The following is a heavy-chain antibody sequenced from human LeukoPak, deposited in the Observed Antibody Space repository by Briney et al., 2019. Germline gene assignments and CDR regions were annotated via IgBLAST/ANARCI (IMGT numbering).Heavy chain of an antibody. Sequence: ASVKVSCKASGYTFTSYGISWVRQAPGQGLEWMGWISAYNGNTNYAQKLQGRVTMTTDTSTSTAYMELRSLRSDDTAVCYCARDNGYYYDSSGYPSDYWGQGTLVTVSS. D-gene: IGHD3-22*01. CDR3: ARDNGYYYDSSGYPSDY. J-gene: IGHJ4*02. CDR2: ISAYNGNT. CDR1: GYTFTSYG. V-gene: IGHV1-18*01.